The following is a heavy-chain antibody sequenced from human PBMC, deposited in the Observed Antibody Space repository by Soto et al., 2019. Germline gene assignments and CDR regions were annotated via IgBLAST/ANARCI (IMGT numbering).Heavy chain of an antibody. CDR3: AKDVGGPLDY. V-gene: IGHV3-30*18. J-gene: IGHJ4*02. CDR2: ISYDGSNK. D-gene: IGHD3-3*01. Sequence: QVQLAESGGGVVQPGRSLRLSCAASGFTFSSYGMHWVRQAPGKGLEWVAVISYDGSNKYYADSVKGRFTISRDNSKNTLYLQMNSLRAEDTAVYYCAKDVGGPLDYWGQGTLVTVSS. CDR1: GFTFSSYG.